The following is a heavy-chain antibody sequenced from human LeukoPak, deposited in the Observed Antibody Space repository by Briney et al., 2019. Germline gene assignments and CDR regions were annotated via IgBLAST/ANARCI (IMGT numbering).Heavy chain of an antibody. CDR2: ISNDGSNE. CDR1: GFTFSSYG. V-gene: IGHV3-30*03. D-gene: IGHD3-3*01. CDR3: ARAPLNYDPFDY. J-gene: IGHJ4*02. Sequence: GRSLRLSCAASGFTFSSYGMHWVRQAPGKGLEWVAVISNDGSNEYYADSVKGRFTISRDNSRNTLYLQMNSLRAEDTAIYYCARAPLNYDPFDYWGQGTLVTVSS.